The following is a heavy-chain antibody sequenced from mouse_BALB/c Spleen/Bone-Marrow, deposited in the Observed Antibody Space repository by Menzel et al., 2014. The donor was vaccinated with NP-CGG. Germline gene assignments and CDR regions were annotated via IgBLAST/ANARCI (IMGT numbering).Heavy chain of an antibody. D-gene: IGHD1-2*01. Sequence: EVKLMESGGDLVKPGGSLKLSCAASGFTFSRYGMSWVRQTPDKRLEWVATISSAGSYSNHPDSVKGRFTISRDNAKNTLYLQMSSLKSEDTAMYYCARVFTTAPYYAMDYWGQGTSVTVSS. V-gene: IGHV5-6*01. CDR1: GFTFSRYG. J-gene: IGHJ4*01. CDR2: ISSAGSYS. CDR3: ARVFTTAPYYAMDY.